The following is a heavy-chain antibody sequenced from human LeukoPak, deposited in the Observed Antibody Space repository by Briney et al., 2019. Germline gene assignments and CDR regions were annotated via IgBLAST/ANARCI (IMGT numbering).Heavy chain of an antibody. Sequence: GGSLRLSCAASGFTFSSYAMNWVRQAPGKGLEWVSYISSGGDIMHYADSVKGRFTISRDNARNSLYLQMNSLTAEDTAVYYCARDPYSGAYGDTYYYFMDVWGKGTTVTISS. CDR1: GFTFSSYA. V-gene: IGHV3-21*05. CDR3: ARDPYSGAYGDTYYYFMDV. D-gene: IGHD1-26*01. CDR2: ISSGGDIM. J-gene: IGHJ6*03.